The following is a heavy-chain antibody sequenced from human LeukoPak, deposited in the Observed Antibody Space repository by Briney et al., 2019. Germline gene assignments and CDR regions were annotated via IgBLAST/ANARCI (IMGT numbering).Heavy chain of an antibody. V-gene: IGHV3-48*04. CDR1: GFTFSDYS. Sequence: PGGSLRLSCAASGFTFSDYSMNWVRQAPGKGLQWVSYISPSSSTIYYADSVKGRFTISRDNAKNSLFLQMNSLRAEDTAVYYCVRDVWDYWGQGTLVTVSS. D-gene: IGHD5/OR15-5a*01. CDR3: VRDVWDY. J-gene: IGHJ4*02. CDR2: ISPSSSTI.